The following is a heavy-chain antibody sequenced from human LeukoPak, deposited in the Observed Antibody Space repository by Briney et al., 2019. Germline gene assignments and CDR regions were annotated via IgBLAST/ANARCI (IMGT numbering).Heavy chain of an antibody. CDR1: GGSISSYY. V-gene: IGHV4-59*01. D-gene: IGHD7-27*01. Sequence: SETLSLTCTVSGGSISSYYWSWIRQPPGKGLEWIGYIYYSGSTNYNPSLKSRVTISVDTSKNQFSLKLSSVTAADTAVYYCARGPGPSDAFDIWGQGTMVTVSS. CDR2: IYYSGST. CDR3: ARGPGPSDAFDI. J-gene: IGHJ3*02.